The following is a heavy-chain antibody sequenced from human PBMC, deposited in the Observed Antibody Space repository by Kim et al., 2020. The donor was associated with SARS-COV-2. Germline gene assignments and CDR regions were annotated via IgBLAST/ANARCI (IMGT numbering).Heavy chain of an antibody. D-gene: IGHD6-19*01. J-gene: IGHJ5*02. V-gene: IGHV4-4*07. Sequence: SETLSLTCTVSGGSISDYYWNWIRQPAGKGLEWIGRINTSGSTNCNPSLKSRVTMSVDRSKHQFSLKLSSVTAADTAAYYCAGSYSTGWHIVGGWFAPWGQGTLVTVSS. CDR3: AGSYSTGWHIVGGWFAP. CDR2: INTSGST. CDR1: GGSISDYY.